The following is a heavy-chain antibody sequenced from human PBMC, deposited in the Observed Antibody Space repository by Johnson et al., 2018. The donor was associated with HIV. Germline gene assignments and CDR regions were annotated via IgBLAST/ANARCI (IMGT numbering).Heavy chain of an antibody. CDR2: IKQDGSEK. CDR3: AKDKFMFLDNPVDAFDV. CDR1: GFTFSSYW. Sequence: QLVESGGGLVQPGGSLRLSCAASGFTFSSYWMSWVRQAPGKGLEWVANIKQDGSEKYYVDSVKGLSTISRDNSNNTLYLHMNSLRPDDTGVYYCAKDKFMFLDNPVDAFDVWGQGTMVTFSS. D-gene: IGHD3/OR15-3a*01. J-gene: IGHJ3*01. V-gene: IGHV3-7*01.